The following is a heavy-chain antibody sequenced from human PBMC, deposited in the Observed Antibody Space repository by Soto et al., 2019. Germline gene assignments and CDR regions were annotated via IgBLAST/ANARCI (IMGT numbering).Heavy chain of an antibody. CDR2: INPILSMS. J-gene: IGHJ4*02. Sequence: QVQLVQSGAEVRKPGSSVKVSCKASGDTFSFYSINWVRQAPGLGLEWMGRINPILSMSNFAQRFQGRVTMTADKSTSTASVEQSGLISENTAIYYCASSYGSGYRAFDYWGQGALVTASS. CDR1: GDTFSFYS. V-gene: IGHV1-69*02. CDR3: ASSYGSGYRAFDY. D-gene: IGHD3-10*01.